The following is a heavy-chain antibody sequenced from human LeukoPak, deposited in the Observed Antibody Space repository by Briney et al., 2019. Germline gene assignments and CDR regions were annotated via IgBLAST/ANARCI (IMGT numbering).Heavy chain of an antibody. V-gene: IGHV3-23*01. CDR1: GFTFSSYA. CDR3: ARVAEAAAFDS. J-gene: IGHJ4*02. CDR2: ISGSGGNT. D-gene: IGHD6-13*01. Sequence: GGTLRLSCAASGFTFSSYAMSWVRQAPRKGLERVSTISGSGGNTYYADSVKGRFTISRHNSKNTLYLQTNSLKPEDTAVYYCARVAEAAAFDSWGQGTLVTVSS.